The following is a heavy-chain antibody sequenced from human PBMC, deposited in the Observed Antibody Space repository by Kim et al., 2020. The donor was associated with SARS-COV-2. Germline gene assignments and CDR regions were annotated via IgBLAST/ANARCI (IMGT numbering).Heavy chain of an antibody. Sequence: TNYTPALKSRFTISVDTSKTQFSLKLSSVTAADTAVYYCARRAKRDGYRSWGQGTLVTVSS. CDR2: T. CDR3: ARRAKRDGYRS. D-gene: IGHD5-12*01. V-gene: IGHV4-34*01. J-gene: IGHJ4*02.